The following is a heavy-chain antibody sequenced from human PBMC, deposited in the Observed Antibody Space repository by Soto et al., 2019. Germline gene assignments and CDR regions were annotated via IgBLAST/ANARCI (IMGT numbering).Heavy chain of an antibody. J-gene: IGHJ4*02. CDR1: GFSFSTSA. V-gene: IGHV3-30-3*01. CDR2: ISADGSNK. Sequence: HPGGSLRLSCAASGFSFSTSAMHWVRQAPGKGLEWVAVISADGSNKYYEDSVKGRFTISRDNTKKTLSLQMASLRVEDTALYYCAKAQKRYCSGGSCYSIDYWGQGTLVTVSS. D-gene: IGHD2-15*01. CDR3: AKAQKRYCSGGSCYSIDY.